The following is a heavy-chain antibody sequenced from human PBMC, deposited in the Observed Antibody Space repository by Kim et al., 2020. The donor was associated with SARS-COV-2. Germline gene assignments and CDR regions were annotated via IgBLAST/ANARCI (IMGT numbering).Heavy chain of an antibody. D-gene: IGHD5-12*01. CDR3: AKDIYSGYDFNYYGMDV. CDR1: GFTFDDYT. J-gene: IGHJ6*02. CDR2: ISWDGGST. V-gene: IGHV3-43*01. Sequence: GGSLRLSCAASGFTFDDYTMHWVRQAPGKGLEWVSLISWDGGSTYYADSVKGRFTISRDNSKNSLYLQMNSLRTEDTALYYCAKDIYSGYDFNYYGMDVWGQGTTVTVSS.